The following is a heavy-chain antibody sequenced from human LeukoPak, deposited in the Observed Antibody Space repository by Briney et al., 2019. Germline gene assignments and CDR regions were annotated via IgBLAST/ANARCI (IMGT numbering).Heavy chain of an antibody. D-gene: IGHD6-19*01. CDR3: ARDLPQSIAVAAL. V-gene: IGHV1-69*05. CDR1: GGTFSSYA. J-gene: IGHJ4*02. Sequence: VASVKVSCKASGGTFSSYAISWVRQAPGQGLEWMGGIIPIFGTANYAQKLQGRVTMTTDTSTSTAYMELRSLRSDDTAVYYCARDLPQSIAVAALWGQGTLVTVSS. CDR2: IIPIFGTA.